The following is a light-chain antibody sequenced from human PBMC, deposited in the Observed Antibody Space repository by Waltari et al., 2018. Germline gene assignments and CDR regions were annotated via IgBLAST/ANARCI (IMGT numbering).Light chain of an antibody. Sequence: QSVLTQPPSVSGAPGQRVTISCPGSGSNIGAGYVVHWYRQLPGKAPTLLIYGVNTRPPGVSDRFSGSQFDTSASLAIAGLQADDEADYYCQSYDTTLSVVFGGGTKLTVL. CDR3: QSYDTTLSVV. J-gene: IGLJ2*01. CDR2: GVN. V-gene: IGLV1-40*01. CDR1: GSNIGAGYV.